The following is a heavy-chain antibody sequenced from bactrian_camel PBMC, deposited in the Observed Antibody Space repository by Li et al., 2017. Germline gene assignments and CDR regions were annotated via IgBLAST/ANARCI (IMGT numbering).Heavy chain of an antibody. CDR3: AADLARYCGAFSGFFARAS. V-gene: IGHV3S36*01. CDR2: IYTGVGLTVYGAT. CDR1: GYTSDTFC. J-gene: IGHJ4*01. D-gene: IGHD2*01. Sequence: VQLVESGGGSVQAGGSLRLSCTASGYTSDTFCMGWFRQALGKSREGVAQIYTGVGLTVYGATYYVDSVKGRFTASRDNAKNTVYLQMISLKPEDSAMYYCAADLARYCGAFSGFFARASWGQGTQVTVS.